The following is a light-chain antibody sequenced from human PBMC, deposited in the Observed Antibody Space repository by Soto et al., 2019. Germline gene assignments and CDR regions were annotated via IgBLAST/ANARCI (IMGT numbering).Light chain of an antibody. J-gene: IGKJ1*01. V-gene: IGKV3-20*01. Sequence: EIVLTQSPGTLSLSPGERATLSCRASQSVSSTNLAWYQQKPGQAPRLLIYDASSRATGILDRFRGSGSGTDFILTISRLEPEDFAVYFCQHYGNSVWTFGQGTKV. CDR1: QSVSSTN. CDR2: DAS. CDR3: QHYGNSVWT.